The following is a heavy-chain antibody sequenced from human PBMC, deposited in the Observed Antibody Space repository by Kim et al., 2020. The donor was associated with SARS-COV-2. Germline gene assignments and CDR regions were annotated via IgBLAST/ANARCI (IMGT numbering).Heavy chain of an antibody. CDR2: IYYSGST. J-gene: IGHJ6*03. D-gene: IGHD3-16*02. Sequence: SETLSLTCTVSGGSISSGGYYWSWIRQHPGKGLEWIGYIYYSGSTYYNPSLKSRVTISVDTSKNQFSLKLSSVTAADTAVYYCASLAVIDYYYYYMDVWGKGTTVTVSS. CDR1: GGSISSGGYY. CDR3: ASLAVIDYYYYYMDV. V-gene: IGHV4-31*03.